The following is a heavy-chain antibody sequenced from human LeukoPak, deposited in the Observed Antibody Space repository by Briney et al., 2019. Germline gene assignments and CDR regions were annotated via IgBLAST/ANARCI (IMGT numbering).Heavy chain of an antibody. J-gene: IGHJ4*02. D-gene: IGHD5-24*01. V-gene: IGHV3-30-3*01. CDR1: GFTFSSYA. CDR2: ISYDGSNK. CDR3: AKVLGDGYSIDY. Sequence: GGSLRLSCAASGFTFSSYAMHWVRQAPGKGLEWVAVISYDGSNKYYADSVKGRFTISRDNSKNTLYLQMNSLRAEDTAVYYCAKVLGDGYSIDYWGQGTLVTVSS.